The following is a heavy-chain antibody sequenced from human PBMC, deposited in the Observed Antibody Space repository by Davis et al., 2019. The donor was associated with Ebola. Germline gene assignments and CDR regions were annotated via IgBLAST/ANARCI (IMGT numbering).Heavy chain of an antibody. J-gene: IGHJ5*02. D-gene: IGHD6-6*01. CDR3: ARQVLGYSSSSGWFDP. V-gene: IGHV4-39*01. CDR1: GGSISSSSYY. Sequence: PSETLSLTCTVSGGSISSSSYYWGWIRQPPGKGLERIGSIYYSGSTYYNPSLKSRVTISVDTSKNQFSLKLSSVTAADTAVYYCARQVLGYSSSSGWFDPWGQGTLVTVSS. CDR2: IYYSGST.